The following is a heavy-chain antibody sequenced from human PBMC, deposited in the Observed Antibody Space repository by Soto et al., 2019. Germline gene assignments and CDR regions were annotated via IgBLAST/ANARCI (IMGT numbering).Heavy chain of an antibody. CDR3: TRKNAADYYYYGRVV. V-gene: IGHV4-59*01. CDR1: GGSISTYL. J-gene: IGHJ6*02. CDR2: VHYSGTT. Sequence: QVQLQESGPGLVKPSETLFLTCTVSGGSISTYLWTWSRQSPGKGLEWISNVHYSGTTNYSPSLQNPVNISVETSKNQCPLKMSCVTAADTALYYCTRKNAADYYYYGRVVWGQGPKVNVSS.